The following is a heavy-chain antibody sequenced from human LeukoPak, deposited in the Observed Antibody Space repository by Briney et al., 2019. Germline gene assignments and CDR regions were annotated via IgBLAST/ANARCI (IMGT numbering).Heavy chain of an antibody. V-gene: IGHV3-74*01. D-gene: IGHD3-22*01. J-gene: IGHJ4*02. CDR1: GFTFSSYW. CDR2: INSDGSST. Sequence: PGGSLRLSCAASGFTFSSYWMHWVRQAPGKGLVWVSRINSDGSSTSYADSVKGRFTISRDNAKNSLYLQMNSLRAEDTAVYYCARAKSGYYYDSSGYYYFDYWGQGTLVTVSS. CDR3: ARAKSGYYYDSSGYYYFDY.